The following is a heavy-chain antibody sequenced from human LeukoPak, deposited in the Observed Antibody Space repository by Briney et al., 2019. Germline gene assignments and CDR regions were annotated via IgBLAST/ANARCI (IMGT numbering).Heavy chain of an antibody. CDR1: GFTFSYHW. CDR3: AKDSYSKGDF. J-gene: IGHJ4*02. CDR2: IKNDGAVK. Sequence: GGSLRLSCAASGFTFSYHWMTWVRKAPGKGLEWVANIKNDGAVKNYVDSVKGRFTIHRDNAKNSLYLRVNSLRAEHTAVYYCAKDSYSKGDFWGQGVLVTVSS. D-gene: IGHD6-13*01. V-gene: IGHV3-7*01.